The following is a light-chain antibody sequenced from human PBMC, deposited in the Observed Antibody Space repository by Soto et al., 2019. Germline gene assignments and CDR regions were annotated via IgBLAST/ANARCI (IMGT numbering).Light chain of an antibody. CDR2: GNT. Sequence: QSVLTQPPSVSGAPGQRVTISCTGSSSNIGTGYDVHWYQQLPGTAPKVLIYGNTNRPSGVPDRFSGSKSGTSASLAITGLQAEDEADYYCQSYDNSLSTYVFGTGTNVTVL. V-gene: IGLV1-40*01. CDR3: QSYDNSLSTYV. CDR1: SSNIGTGYD. J-gene: IGLJ1*01.